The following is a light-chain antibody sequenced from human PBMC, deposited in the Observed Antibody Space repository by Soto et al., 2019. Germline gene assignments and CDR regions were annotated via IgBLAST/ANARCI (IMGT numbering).Light chain of an antibody. J-gene: IGKJ1*01. Sequence: EIVLTQSPGTLSLSPGERATLSCRSSQSVSSNYLAWYQQKPDQAPRLVIYDVSGRANGIPGRFSGSGSGTDFTLTIIRLEPEDFAVYYCQQYGSSPTFGQGTKVEIK. V-gene: IGKV3-20*01. CDR2: DVS. CDR3: QQYGSSPT. CDR1: QSVSSNY.